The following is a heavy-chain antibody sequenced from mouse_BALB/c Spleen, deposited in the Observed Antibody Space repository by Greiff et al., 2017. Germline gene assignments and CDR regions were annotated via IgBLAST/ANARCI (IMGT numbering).Heavy chain of an antibody. J-gene: IGHJ1*01. CDR3: ARRDYYGSSYWYFDV. D-gene: IGHD1-1*01. CDR1: GYSFTSYY. CDR2: IDPFNGGT. V-gene: IGHV1S135*01. Sequence: VQLQQSGPELMKPGASVKISCKASGYSFTSYYMHWVKQSHGKSLEWIGYIDPFNGGTSYNQKFKGKATLTVDKSSSTAYMHLSSLTSEDSAVYYCARRDYYGSSYWYFDVWGAGTTVTVSS.